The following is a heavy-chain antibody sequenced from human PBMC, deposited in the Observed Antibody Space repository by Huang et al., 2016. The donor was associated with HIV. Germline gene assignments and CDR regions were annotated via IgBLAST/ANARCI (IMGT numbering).Heavy chain of an antibody. J-gene: IGHJ6*03. CDR3: ARVHGRDYHYYYYMDV. V-gene: IGHV1-46*01. CDR1: AYTFTNYY. Sequence: QVQLVQSGAEVKRPGASVKVSCKASAYTFTNYYIHWVRQAPGQGLEWMGIINPNGGSTSYAQKFQGRVTMTRDTSTNTVYMHLSSLRSEDTAVYYCARVHGRDYHYYYYMDVWGKGTTVTVSS. CDR2: INPNGGST.